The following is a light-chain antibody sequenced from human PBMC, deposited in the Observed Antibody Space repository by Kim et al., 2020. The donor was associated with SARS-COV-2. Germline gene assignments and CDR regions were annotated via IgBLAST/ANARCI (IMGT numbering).Light chain of an antibody. J-gene: IGKJ2*01. CDR3: QQSYTVLIYA. Sequence: DIQMTQSPSSLSASVGDTVTITCRSSQGITRYLNWYQQKPGKAPKLLIYEASTLQSGVPSRFRGSGSGTEFSLTISSLQPEDFATYYCQQSYTVLIYAFGQGTKLEI. CDR2: EAS. CDR1: QGITRY. V-gene: IGKV1-39*01.